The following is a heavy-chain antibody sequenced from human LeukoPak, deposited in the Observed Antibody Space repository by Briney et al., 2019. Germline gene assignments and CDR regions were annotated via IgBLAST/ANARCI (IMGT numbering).Heavy chain of an antibody. CDR2: ISGRGDNT. D-gene: IGHD3-3*01. J-gene: IGHJ4*02. V-gene: IGHV3-23*01. CDR3: AKVSSRFLEWEDLDY. Sequence: GGSLRLSCAASEFSVGSNYMTWVRQAPGKGLEWVSVISGRGDNTFYADSVKGRFTISRDNSKNTLSLQMNSLRAEDTAVYYCAKVSSRFLEWEDLDYWGQGTLVTVSS. CDR1: EFSVGSNY.